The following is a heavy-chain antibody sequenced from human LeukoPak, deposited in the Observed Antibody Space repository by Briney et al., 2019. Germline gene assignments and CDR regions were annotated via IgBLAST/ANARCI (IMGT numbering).Heavy chain of an antibody. CDR3: ALGLKRDPYAFDI. D-gene: IGHD6-25*01. CDR2: MNPNSGNT. V-gene: IGHV1-8*01. J-gene: IGHJ3*02. CDR1: GYTFTSYD. Sequence: ASVKVSCKASGYTFTSYDINWVRQATGQGLEWMGWMNPNSGNTGYAQKFQGRVTMTRNTSISTAYMELSSLRSEDTAVYYCALGLKRDPYAFDIWGQGTMVTVSS.